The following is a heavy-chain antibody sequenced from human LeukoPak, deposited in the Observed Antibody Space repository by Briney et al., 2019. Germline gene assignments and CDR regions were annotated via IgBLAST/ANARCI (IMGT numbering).Heavy chain of an antibody. D-gene: IGHD3-10*01. CDR3: ARDGRLTIFVRGIITEGSPPKN. CDR1: GYTFTDSY. Sequence: ASVKVSCKASGYTFTDSYMHWVRQAPGQGLEWMGWINPKTGGTNYAQRFQGRVTMNRDTSIRTAYMELNSLRSDDTAVYYCARDGRLTIFVRGIITEGSPPKNWGQGTLVTVSS. V-gene: IGHV1-2*02. CDR2: INPKTGGT. J-gene: IGHJ4*02.